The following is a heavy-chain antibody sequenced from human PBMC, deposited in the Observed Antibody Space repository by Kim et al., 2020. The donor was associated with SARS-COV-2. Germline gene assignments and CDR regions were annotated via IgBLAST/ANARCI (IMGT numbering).Heavy chain of an antibody. D-gene: IGHD6-6*01. CDR2: IKQDGSEK. J-gene: IGHJ4*02. CDR1: GFTFSSYW. V-gene: IGHV3-7*03. Sequence: GGSLRLSCAASGFTFSSYWMSWVRQAPGKGLEWVANIKQDGSEKYYVDSVKGRFTISRDNAKNSLYLQMNSLRAEDTAVYYCARVGSIAARGDFDYWGQGTLVTVSS. CDR3: ARVGSIAARGDFDY.